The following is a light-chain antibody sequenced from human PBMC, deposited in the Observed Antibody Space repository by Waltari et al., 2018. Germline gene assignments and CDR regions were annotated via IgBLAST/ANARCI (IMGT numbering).Light chain of an antibody. Sequence: DIQLTQSPSTLSASVGDTVTLTSRARQSIDSWLAWYQQKPEKAPNILIQKASTLEAGVSSRFSGSGYGTEFTLTISSLQLDDSATYYCQQYRSYKSFGQGTKVEIK. CDR3: QQYRSYKS. J-gene: IGKJ1*01. CDR2: KAS. CDR1: QSIDSW. V-gene: IGKV1-5*03.